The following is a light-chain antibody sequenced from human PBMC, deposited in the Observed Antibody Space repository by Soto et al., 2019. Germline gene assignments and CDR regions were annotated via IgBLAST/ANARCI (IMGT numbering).Light chain of an antibody. CDR3: QQYGSSLIFT. CDR2: GAS. V-gene: IGKV3-20*01. Sequence: EIVLTQSPGTLSLSPGERATLSCRASQSVSSSYLAWYQQKPGQAPRLLIYGASSRATGIPDRFSGSGSGTDFTLTISRLEPEDFAVYYCQQYGSSLIFTFGPGTKVDTK. CDR1: QSVSSSY. J-gene: IGKJ3*01.